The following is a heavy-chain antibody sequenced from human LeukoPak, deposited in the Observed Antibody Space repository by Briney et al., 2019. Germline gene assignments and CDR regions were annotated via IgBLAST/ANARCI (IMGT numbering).Heavy chain of an antibody. D-gene: IGHD2-2*01. CDR3: AKDEGYCSSTSCYLDY. V-gene: IGHV3-23*01. CDR2: ISGSGGST. CDR1: GFTFSSYA. J-gene: IGHJ4*02. Sequence: GGSLRLSCAASGFTFSSYAMSWVRQAPGKGLEWVSAISGSGGSTYYAESVKGRFTISRDNSKNTLYLQMNSLRAEDTAVYYCAKDEGYCSSTSCYLDYWGQGTLVTVSS.